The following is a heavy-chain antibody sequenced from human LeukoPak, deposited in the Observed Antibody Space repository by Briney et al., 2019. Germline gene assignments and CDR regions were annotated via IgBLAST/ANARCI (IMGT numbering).Heavy chain of an antibody. V-gene: IGHV4-59*11. CDR3: ARDSAARSDL. J-gene: IGHJ2*01. CDR2: IYANNGGT. D-gene: IGHD2-15*01. Sequence: SETLSLTCTVSGGSISGHHWSWIRQPPGKGLEWIGCIYANNGGTDYNPSLKSRATISVDTSKNQFSLHLNAVTAADTAVYYCARDSAARSDLWGRGTLVTVAS. CDR1: GGSISGHH.